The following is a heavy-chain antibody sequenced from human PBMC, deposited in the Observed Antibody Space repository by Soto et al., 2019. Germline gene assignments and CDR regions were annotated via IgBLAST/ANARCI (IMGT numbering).Heavy chain of an antibody. D-gene: IGHD3-22*01. CDR3: AKMGSSGYYFSSY. Sequence: PGGSLSLSCAASGFTFSSYAMSWVRQAPGKGLEWVSAISGSGGSTYYADSVKGRFTISRDNSKNTLYLQMNSLRAEDTAVYYCAKMGSSGYYFSSYWGQGTLVTVSS. J-gene: IGHJ4*02. CDR2: ISGSGGST. V-gene: IGHV3-23*01. CDR1: GFTFSSYA.